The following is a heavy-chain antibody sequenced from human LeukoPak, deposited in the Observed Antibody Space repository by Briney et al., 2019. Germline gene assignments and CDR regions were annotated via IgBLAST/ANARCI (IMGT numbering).Heavy chain of an antibody. CDR1: GGSISSGCYY. CDR2: IYTSGST. Sequence: SETLSLTCTVSGGSISSGCYYWSWIRQPAGKGLEWIGRIYTSGSTNYNPPLKSRVTISVDTSKNQFSLKLSSVTAADTAVYYCARDPTVVTPDDAFDIWGQGTMVTVSS. D-gene: IGHD4-23*01. V-gene: IGHV4-61*02. CDR3: ARDPTVVTPDDAFDI. J-gene: IGHJ3*02.